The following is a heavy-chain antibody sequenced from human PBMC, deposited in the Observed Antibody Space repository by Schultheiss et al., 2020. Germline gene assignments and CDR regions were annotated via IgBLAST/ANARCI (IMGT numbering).Heavy chain of an antibody. Sequence: SETLSLTCTVSGGSIRHYHSTWIRQPPGKGLEWIGEIYHSGSTNYNPSLKSRVTISVDKSKNQFSLKLSSVTAADTAVYYCASGAGYVLFDYWGQGTLVNVSS. V-gene: IGHV4-34*01. CDR2: IYHSGST. J-gene: IGHJ4*02. D-gene: IGHD3-9*01. CDR3: ASGAGYVLFDY. CDR1: GGSIRHYH.